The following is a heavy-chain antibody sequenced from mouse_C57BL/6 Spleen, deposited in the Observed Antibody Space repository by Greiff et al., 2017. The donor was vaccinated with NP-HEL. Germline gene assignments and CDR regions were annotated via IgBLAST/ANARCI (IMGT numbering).Heavy chain of an antibody. D-gene: IGHD2-1*01. V-gene: IGHV10-1*01. CDR2: IRSKSNNYAT. CDR3: VRQGGGNPSVFAY. CDR1: GFSFNTYA. J-gene: IGHJ3*01. Sequence: EVKVVESGGGLVQPKGSLKLSCAASGFSFNTYAMNWVRQAPGKGLEWVARIRSKSNNYATYYADSVKDRFTISRDDSESMLYLQMNNLKTEDTAMYYCVRQGGGNPSVFAYWGQGTLFTVSA.